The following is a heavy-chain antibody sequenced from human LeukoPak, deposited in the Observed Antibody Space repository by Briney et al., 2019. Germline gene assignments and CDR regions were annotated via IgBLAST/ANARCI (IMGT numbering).Heavy chain of an antibody. J-gene: IGHJ4*02. Sequence: PGGSLRLSCVGTGFSFSNFWMNWVRAAPGKGLEWVANIKEDGSQIYYVDSVKGRFTISRDNAKNSVYLQMNSLRAEDTAVYYCAGSSGWLFDYWGQGTLVAVSS. CDR3: AGSSGWLFDY. D-gene: IGHD6-19*01. CDR1: GFSFSNFW. V-gene: IGHV3-7*01. CDR2: IKEDGSQI.